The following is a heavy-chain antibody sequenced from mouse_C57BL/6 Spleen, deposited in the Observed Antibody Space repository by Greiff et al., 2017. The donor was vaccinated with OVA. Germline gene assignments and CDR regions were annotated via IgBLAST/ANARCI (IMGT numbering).Heavy chain of an antibody. CDR3: AREGYYYGSSWDYYAMDY. D-gene: IGHD1-1*01. CDR2: IWTGGGT. V-gene: IGHV2-9-1*01. J-gene: IGHJ4*01. Sequence: VQVVASGPGLVAPSQSLSITCTVSGFSLTSYALSWVRQPPGKGLEWLGVIWTGGGTNYNSALKSRLSISKDNSKSQVFLKMNSLQTDDTARYYCAREGYYYGSSWDYYAMDYWGQGTSVTVSS. CDR1: GFSLTSYA.